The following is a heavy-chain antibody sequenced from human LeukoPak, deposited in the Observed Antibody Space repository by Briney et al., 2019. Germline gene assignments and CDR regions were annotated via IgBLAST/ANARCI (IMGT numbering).Heavy chain of an antibody. CDR3: ARDLEYYLGSGSYYYYYYGMDV. Sequence: GGSLRLSCAASGFTFSSYGMHWVRQAPGKGLEWVAVIWYDGSSKYYADSVKGRFTISRDNSKNTLYLQMNSLRAEDTAVYYCARDLEYYLGSGSYYYYYYGMDVWGQGTTVTVSS. D-gene: IGHD3-10*01. CDR2: IWYDGSSK. CDR1: GFTFSSYG. J-gene: IGHJ6*02. V-gene: IGHV3-33*01.